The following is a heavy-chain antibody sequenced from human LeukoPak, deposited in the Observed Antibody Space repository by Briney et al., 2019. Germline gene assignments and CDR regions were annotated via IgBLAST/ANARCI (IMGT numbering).Heavy chain of an antibody. J-gene: IGHJ6*03. CDR2: INSDGSST. Sequence: PGGSLRLSCAASGFTFSSYWMHWVRQAPGKGLVWVSRINSDGSSTSYADSVKGRFTISRDNAKNTLYLQMNSLRAEDTAVYYCARDLIDYGDYFYYYYMDVWGKGTTVTVSS. CDR3: ARDLIDYGDYFYYYYMDV. CDR1: GFTFSSYW. V-gene: IGHV3-74*01. D-gene: IGHD4-17*01.